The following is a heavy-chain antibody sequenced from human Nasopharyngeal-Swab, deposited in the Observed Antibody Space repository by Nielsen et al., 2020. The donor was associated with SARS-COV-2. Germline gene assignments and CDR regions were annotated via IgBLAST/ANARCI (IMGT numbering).Heavy chain of an antibody. J-gene: IGHJ4*02. Sequence: GESLKISCVASGYSFRTYGMSWVRQAPGKGLEWVAAIVGSGDNSGSGGSTYYADSVKGRFTISRDSSKNTLSLQMNSLRAEDTAVYYCAKDLRGPYFFWGQGTLVTVSS. CDR2: IVGSGDNSGSGGST. D-gene: IGHD2/OR15-2a*01. CDR3: AKDLRGPYFF. V-gene: IGHV3-23*01. CDR1: GYSFRTYG.